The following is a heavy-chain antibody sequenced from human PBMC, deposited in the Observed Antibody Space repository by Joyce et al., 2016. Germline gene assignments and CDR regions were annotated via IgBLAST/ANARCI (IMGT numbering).Heavy chain of an antibody. CDR3: ARLNIAARRSFDF. D-gene: IGHD6-6*01. Sequence: EVQLVETGGGLIQPGGSLSLSCADSGRAGGATYMACVRQAPGKGLEWVSVIQNGGNTDYADFGKGRFTISRDNSKNTLYLQMNNLRAEDTAIYFCARLNIAARRSFDFWGQGTQVTVSS. CDR1: GRAGGATY. J-gene: IGHJ4*02. V-gene: IGHV3-53*02. CDR2: IQNGGNT.